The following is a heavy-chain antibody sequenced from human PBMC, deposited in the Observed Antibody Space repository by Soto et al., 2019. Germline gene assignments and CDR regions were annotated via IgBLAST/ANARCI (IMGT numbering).Heavy chain of an antibody. CDR1: GFTFSNFW. Sequence: PGGSLRLSCAASGFTFSNFWMNWVRQAPGKGLEWVANIKQDGSAEYYVDSVKGRFTISRDNTKNLLFLQMNSLRAEDTAVYYCARDLPAGGCWGQGTLVTVSS. CDR3: ARDLPAGGC. J-gene: IGHJ4*02. V-gene: IGHV3-7*03. D-gene: IGHD3-10*01. CDR2: IKQDGSAE.